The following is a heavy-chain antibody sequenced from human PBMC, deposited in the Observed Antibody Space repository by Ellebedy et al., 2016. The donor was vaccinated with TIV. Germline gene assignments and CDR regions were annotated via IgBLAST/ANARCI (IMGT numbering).Heavy chain of an antibody. CDR2: LSGSGGST. J-gene: IGHJ6*02. V-gene: IGHV3-21*01. D-gene: IGHD2-15*01. CDR1: GFRLSSYG. Sequence: GESLKISCAVSGFRLSSYGLSWVRQAPGKGLEWVSALSGSGGSTYYVASVKGRITVSRDNAKNSLYLQMKSLRAEDTAVYYCARDSGCSGGKCYYGMDVWGQGTTVTVSS. CDR3: ARDSGCSGGKCYYGMDV.